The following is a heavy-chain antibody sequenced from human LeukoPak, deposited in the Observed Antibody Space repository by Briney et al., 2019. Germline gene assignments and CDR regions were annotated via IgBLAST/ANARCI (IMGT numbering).Heavy chain of an antibody. CDR2: ISYDGSNK. CDR1: GFTFSSYG. D-gene: IGHD3-3*01. CDR3: AKERSYDSWSGYSNYYYYYGMDV. J-gene: IGHJ6*02. Sequence: PGGSLRLSCAASGFTFSSYGMHWVRQAPGKGLEWVAVISYDGSNKYYADSVKGRFTISRDNSKNTLYLQMNSLRAEDTAVYYCAKERSYDSWSGYSNYYYYYGMDVWGQGTTVTVSS. V-gene: IGHV3-30*18.